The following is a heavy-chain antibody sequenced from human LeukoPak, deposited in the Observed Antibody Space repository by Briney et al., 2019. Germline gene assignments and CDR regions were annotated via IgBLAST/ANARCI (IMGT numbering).Heavy chain of an antibody. J-gene: IGHJ4*02. Sequence: PSETLSLTCAVYGGSFSGYYWSWIRQPPGKGLEWIGEINHSGSTNYNPSLKSRVTISVDTSKNQFSLKLSSVTAADTAVYYCARGTRGDDSAPGFGYWGQGTLITVSS. CDR3: ARGTRGDDSAPGFGY. CDR2: INHSGST. CDR1: GGSFSGYY. V-gene: IGHV4-34*01. D-gene: IGHD3-22*01.